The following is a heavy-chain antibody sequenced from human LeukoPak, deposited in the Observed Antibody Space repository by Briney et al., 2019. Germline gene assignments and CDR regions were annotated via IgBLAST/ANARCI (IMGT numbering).Heavy chain of an antibody. Sequence: PSETLSLTCIISDDSISSSTYYWGWIRQPPGKGLEWIGTLYYSGKTYYNPSLKSRVTISIDTSKNQFSLKLTSATAADTAVYYCARDRVGEHRRYFDCLYAFDIWGQGTMVTVSS. J-gene: IGHJ3*02. CDR2: LYYSGKT. CDR3: ARDRVGEHRRYFDCLYAFDI. D-gene: IGHD3-9*01. V-gene: IGHV4-39*07. CDR1: DDSISSSTYY.